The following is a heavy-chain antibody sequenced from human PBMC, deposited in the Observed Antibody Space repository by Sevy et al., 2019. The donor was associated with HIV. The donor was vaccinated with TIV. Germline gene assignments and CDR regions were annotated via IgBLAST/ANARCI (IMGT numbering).Heavy chain of an antibody. V-gene: IGHV4-38-2*01. CDR3: ARAAWLATSYYFDY. J-gene: IGHJ4*02. CDR2: LYNIGST. Sequence: SETLSLTCGVSGYSISTGYYWGWIRQPPGKGLEWIGSLYNIGSTYDNPSFKSRVTISVDNSKNQFSLKLSSVTAPDTAVYSCARAAWLATSYYFDYWGQGILVTVSS. D-gene: IGHD6-19*01. CDR1: GYSISTGYY.